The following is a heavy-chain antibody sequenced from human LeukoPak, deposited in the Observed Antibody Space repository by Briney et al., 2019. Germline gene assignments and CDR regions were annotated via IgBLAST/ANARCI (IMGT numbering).Heavy chain of an antibody. CDR3: TRGQPREYQLLWDGDY. CDR2: ISSSSSYI. CDR1: GFTFSSYS. V-gene: IGHV3-21*01. J-gene: IGHJ4*02. Sequence: PGGSLRLSCAASGFTFSSYSMNWVRQAPGKGLEWVSSISSSSSYIYYADSVKGRFTISRDNAKNSLYLQMNSLRAEDTAVYYCTRGQPREYQLLWDGDYWGQGTLVTVSS. D-gene: IGHD2-2*01.